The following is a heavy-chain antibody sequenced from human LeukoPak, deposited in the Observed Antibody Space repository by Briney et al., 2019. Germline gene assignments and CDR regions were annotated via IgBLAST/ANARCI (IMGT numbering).Heavy chain of an antibody. J-gene: IGHJ5*02. D-gene: IGHD2-2*01. CDR3: ARDPVVVVVPAALYNWFVP. Sequence: ASVKVSCKASGYTFTGYYMHWVRQAPGQGLEWMGWINPNSGGTNYAQKFQGRVTMTRDTSISTAYMELSRLRSDDTAVYYCARDPVVVVVPAALYNWFVPWGQGTLVTVSS. CDR2: INPNSGGT. V-gene: IGHV1-2*02. CDR1: GYTFTGYY.